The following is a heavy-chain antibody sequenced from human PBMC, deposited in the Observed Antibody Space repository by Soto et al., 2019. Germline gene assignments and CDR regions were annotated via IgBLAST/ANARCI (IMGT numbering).Heavy chain of an antibody. CDR3: AKDPLIAIRAEYFQH. CDR2: ISGSGGST. J-gene: IGHJ1*01. V-gene: IGHV3-23*01. Sequence: GGSLRLSCAASGFTFSSYAMSWVRQAPGKGLEWVSAISGSGGSTYYADSVKGRFTISRDNSKNTLYLQMNSLRAEDTAVYYCAKDPLIAIRAEYFQHWGQGTLVTVSS. CDR1: GFTFSSYA. D-gene: IGHD6-13*01.